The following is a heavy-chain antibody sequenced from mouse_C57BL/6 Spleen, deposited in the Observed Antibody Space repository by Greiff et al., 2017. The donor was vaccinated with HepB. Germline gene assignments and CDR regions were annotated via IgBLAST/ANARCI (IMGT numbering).Heavy chain of an antibody. CDR1: GYTFTDYY. V-gene: IGHV1-76*01. CDR2: IYPGSGNT. CDR3: ARSVENGYPAWFAY. J-gene: IGHJ3*01. Sequence: VQLQQSGAELVRPGASVKLSCKASGYTFTDYYINWVKQRPGQGLEWIARIYPGSGNTYYNEKFKGKATLTAEKSSSNAYMQLSSLTSEDSAVYFCARSVENGYPAWFAYWGQGTLVTVSA. D-gene: IGHD2-2*01.